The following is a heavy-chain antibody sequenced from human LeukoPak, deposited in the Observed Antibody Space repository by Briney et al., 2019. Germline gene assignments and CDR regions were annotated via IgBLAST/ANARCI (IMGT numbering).Heavy chain of an antibody. CDR1: GFTVSSNY. V-gene: IGHV3-69-1*01. CDR3: ARDSYCPNDVCYDY. Sequence: PGGSLRLSCAASGFTVSSNYMSWVRQAPGKGLEWVSSITTSRDQYHADSVKGRFTVSRDNAKSSVYLQMDSLRADDTAVYYCARDSYCPNDVCYDYWGQGVLVTVS. CDR2: ITTSRDQ. J-gene: IGHJ4*02. D-gene: IGHD2-8*01.